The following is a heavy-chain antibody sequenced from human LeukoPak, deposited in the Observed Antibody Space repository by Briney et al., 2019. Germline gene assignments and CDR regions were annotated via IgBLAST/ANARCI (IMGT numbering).Heavy chain of an antibody. Sequence: GGSLRLSCAASGFTFSSYEMNWVRQAPGKGLEWVSYISSSGSSIYYADSVKGRFTISRDNAKNSLYLQMNSLRAEDTAVYYCAREGSSGWYLRWFDPWGQGTLVTVSS. J-gene: IGHJ5*02. CDR2: ISSSGSSI. CDR1: GFTFSSYE. CDR3: AREGSSGWYLRWFDP. D-gene: IGHD6-19*01. V-gene: IGHV3-48*03.